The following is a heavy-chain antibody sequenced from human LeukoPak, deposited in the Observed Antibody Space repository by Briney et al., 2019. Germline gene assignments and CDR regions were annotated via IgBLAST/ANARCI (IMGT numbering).Heavy chain of an antibody. CDR1: GGSFSPYY. CDR2: IHYSGGT. V-gene: IGHV4-59*01. CDR3: ARGVKFDYYYYMDV. J-gene: IGHJ6*03. Sequence: SETLSLTCTVSGGSFSPYYWSWIRQSPGKGLEWIAYIHYSGGTNYNPSLKSRVTISVDMSKKQFSLKLGSVTAADTAVYYCARGVKFDYYYYMDVWGKGTTVTVSS. D-gene: IGHD3-22*01.